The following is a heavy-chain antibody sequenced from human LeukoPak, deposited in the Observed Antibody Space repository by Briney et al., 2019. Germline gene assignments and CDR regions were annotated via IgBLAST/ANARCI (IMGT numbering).Heavy chain of an antibody. CDR3: TTDDYGDYLR. CDR1: GSTFTYAW. D-gene: IGHD4-17*01. J-gene: IGHJ4*02. CDR2: IKSKTDGGTT. V-gene: IGHV3-15*01. Sequence: GGSLRLSCAASGSTFTYAWMNWVRQAPGKGLEWVSRIKSKTDGGTTDYAAPVKGRFTISRDSKNTLYLQMNSLKTEDTGVYYCTTDDYGDYLRWGQGTLVTVSS.